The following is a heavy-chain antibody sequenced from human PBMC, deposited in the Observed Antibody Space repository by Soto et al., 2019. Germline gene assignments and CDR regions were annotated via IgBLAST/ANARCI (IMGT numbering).Heavy chain of an antibody. D-gene: IGHD1-26*01. CDR3: ARDPNLYSGSYPVAPFDP. CDR1: GFTFSSYA. CDR2: ISYDGSNK. Sequence: PWGSLRLSCAASGFTFSSYAMHWVRQAPGKGLEWVAVISYDGSNKYYADSVKGRFTISRDNSNNTLYLQMNSLRAEDTAVYYCARDPNLYSGSYPVAPFDPWGQGTLVTVSS. V-gene: IGHV3-30-3*01. J-gene: IGHJ5*02.